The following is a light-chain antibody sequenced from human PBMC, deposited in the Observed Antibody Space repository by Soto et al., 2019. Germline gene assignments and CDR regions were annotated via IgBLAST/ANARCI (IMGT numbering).Light chain of an antibody. Sequence: QSVLPQPPSASGTPGQRVTISCSGSSSNIGSNTVNWYQQLPGTAPKLLIYSNNQRPSGVPDRFSGSKSGTSASLAISGLQSEDEADYYCAAWDDSLNGVYVFGTGTKVTV. CDR3: AAWDDSLNGVYV. V-gene: IGLV1-44*01. J-gene: IGLJ1*01. CDR2: SNN. CDR1: SSNIGSNT.